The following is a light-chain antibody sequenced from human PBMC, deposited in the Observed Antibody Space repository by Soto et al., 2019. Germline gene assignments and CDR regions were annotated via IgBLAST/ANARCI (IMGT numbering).Light chain of an antibody. V-gene: IGKV3-20*01. CDR3: QQYGSSPRT. CDR2: GAS. CDR1: QRVSSSV. Sequence: EIVLTQSPGTLSLSPGERAALSFRASQRVSSSVLPWYQQRPGQSPRLLIYGASNRATSIPDRFSCSGSRTDFTLTVTRQEPEDFAVYFCQQYGSSPRTFGQGTKLEIK. J-gene: IGKJ2*01.